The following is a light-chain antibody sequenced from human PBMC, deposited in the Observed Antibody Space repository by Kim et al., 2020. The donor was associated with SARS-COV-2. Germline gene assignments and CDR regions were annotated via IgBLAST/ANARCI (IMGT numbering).Light chain of an antibody. Sequence: EIVLTQSPGTLSLSPGERATLSCRASQSVSSIYLAWYQQKPGQAPRLLIYGASSRATGIPDRFSGSGSGTDFTLTISRLEPEDFAVYYCQQYGSSPPGVTFGGGTKVDIK. CDR1: QSVSSIY. J-gene: IGKJ4*01. CDR3: QQYGSSPPGVT. V-gene: IGKV3-20*01. CDR2: GAS.